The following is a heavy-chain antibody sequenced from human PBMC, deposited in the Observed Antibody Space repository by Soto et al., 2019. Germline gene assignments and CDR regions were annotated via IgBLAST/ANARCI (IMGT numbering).Heavy chain of an antibody. CDR3: ASYVTGVLVLGASPPGGDNYGWDV. CDR2: IIPILDIP. V-gene: IGHV1-69*02. Sequence: QVQLVQSGAEVKKPGSSVKVSCKASGGTFSRYTFTWVRQAPGQGLEWMGRIIPILDIPNYAQNFQGRVTITAVKYTSTAYMELSSLTSDDTAVYYCASYVTGVLVLGASPPGGDNYGWDVWGQGTTVTVSS. D-gene: IGHD2-15*01. J-gene: IGHJ6*02. CDR1: GGTFSRYT.